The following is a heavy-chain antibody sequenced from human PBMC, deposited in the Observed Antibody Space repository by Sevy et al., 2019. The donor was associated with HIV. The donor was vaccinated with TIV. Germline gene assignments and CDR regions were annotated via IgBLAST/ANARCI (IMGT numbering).Heavy chain of an antibody. CDR1: GFTFSSYG. D-gene: IGHD6-13*01. J-gene: IGHJ6*02. Sequence: GGSLRLSCVASGFTFSSYGMHWVRQAPGKGLEWVAFIRYDGSNKYYADSVKGRFTISRDNSKNTLYLQMNSLRAEDTAVYYCAKDSGPKYSSSWYGMDVWGQGTTVTVSS. CDR2: IRYDGSNK. V-gene: IGHV3-30*02. CDR3: AKDSGPKYSSSWYGMDV.